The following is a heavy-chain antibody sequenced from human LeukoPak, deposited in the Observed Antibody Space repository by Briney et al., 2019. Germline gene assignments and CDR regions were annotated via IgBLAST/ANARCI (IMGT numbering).Heavy chain of an antibody. J-gene: IGHJ4*02. D-gene: IGHD6-19*01. CDR2: IKQDGSEK. CDR3: ARPLSSGWSLGFDY. CDR1: GFTFSSYW. Sequence: PGGSLRLSCAASGFTFSSYWMSWVRQAPGKGLEWVANIKQDGSEKYYVDSVKGRFTISRDNSKNTLYLQMNSLRPDDTAVYYCARPLSSGWSLGFDYWGQGTLVTVSS. V-gene: IGHV3-7*01.